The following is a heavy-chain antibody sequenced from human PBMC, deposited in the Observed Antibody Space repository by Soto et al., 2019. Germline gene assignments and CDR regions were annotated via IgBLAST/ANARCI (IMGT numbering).Heavy chain of an antibody. CDR3: TRDNHEFPYWYFDL. CDR1: GGAISNHY. Sequence: PSETLSLTCTVAGGAISNHYWSWIRQPPGKGLEWIGYIYYTGGTNYNPSLKSRVTISVDTSKNHLSLKLSSVTAADTAVYYCTRDNHEFPYWYFDLWGPDTLVTVSS. V-gene: IGHV4-59*11. CDR2: IYYTGGT. J-gene: IGHJ2*01.